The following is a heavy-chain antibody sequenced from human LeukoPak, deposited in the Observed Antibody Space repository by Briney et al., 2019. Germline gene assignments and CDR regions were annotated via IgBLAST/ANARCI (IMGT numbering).Heavy chain of an antibody. V-gene: IGHV3-23*01. Sequence: GGSLRLSCVASGFNFNTHWMSWVRQAPGKGLEWVSAISGSGGSTYYADSVKGRFTISRDNSKNTLYLQMNSLRAEDTAVYYCAKDPSDYVWGSYSKTPFDYWGQGTLVTVSS. CDR3: AKDPSDYVWGSYSKTPFDY. CDR2: ISGSGGST. D-gene: IGHD3-16*01. J-gene: IGHJ4*02. CDR1: GFNFNTHW.